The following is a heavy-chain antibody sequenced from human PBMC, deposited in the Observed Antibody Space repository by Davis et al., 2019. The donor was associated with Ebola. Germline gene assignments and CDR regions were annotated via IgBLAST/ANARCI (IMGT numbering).Heavy chain of an antibody. J-gene: IGHJ4*02. CDR1: GFTFSSYS. V-gene: IGHV3-21*01. CDR3: AKDASLVVPWYFDY. D-gene: IGHD2-15*01. Sequence: GESLKISCAASGFTFSSYSMNWVRQAPGKGLEWVSSISSSSYIYYADSVKGRFTISRDNSKNTLYPQMNSLRAEDTAVYYCAKDASLVVPWYFDYWGQGTLVTVSS. CDR2: ISSSSYI.